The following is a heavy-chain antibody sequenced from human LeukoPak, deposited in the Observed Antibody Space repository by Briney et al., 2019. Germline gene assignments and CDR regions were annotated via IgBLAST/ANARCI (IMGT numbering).Heavy chain of an antibody. CDR3: ARLYYGGLNYYYYYMDV. Sequence: SETLSLTCTVSGGSISSYYWSWIRQPPGRGLEWIGYIYTSGSTNYNPSLKSRVTISVDTSKNQFSLKLSSVTAVDTAVYYCARLYYGGLNYYYYYMDVWGKGTTVTVPS. D-gene: IGHD1-26*01. CDR2: IYTSGST. J-gene: IGHJ6*03. CDR1: GGSISSYY. V-gene: IGHV4-4*09.